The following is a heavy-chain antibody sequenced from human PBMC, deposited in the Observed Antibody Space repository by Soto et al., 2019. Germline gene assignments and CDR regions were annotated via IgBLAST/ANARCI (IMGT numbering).Heavy chain of an antibody. V-gene: IGHV3-30*18. Sequence: QVQLVESGGGVVQPGRSLRLSCAASGFSFSNYGMHWVRQAPGMGLEWVAVISYDGSNKYYADSVKGRFTISRDNSKNTLYLQMNSLRADDTALYYCAKGERALAFYWYFDLWGRGTLVTVSS. J-gene: IGHJ2*01. CDR2: ISYDGSNK. D-gene: IGHD6-19*01. CDR3: AKGERALAFYWYFDL. CDR1: GFSFSNYG.